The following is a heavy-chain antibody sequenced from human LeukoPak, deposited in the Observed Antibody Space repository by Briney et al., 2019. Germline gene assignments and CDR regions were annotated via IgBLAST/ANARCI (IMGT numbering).Heavy chain of an antibody. CDR1: GYTFTGYY. Sequence: ASVKVSCKASGYTFTGYYMHWERQAPGQGLEWMGWINPNSGGTNYAQKFQGRVTMTRDTSISTAYMELSRLRSDDTAVYYCARETTVPRRPTRYNWFDPWGQGTLVTVSS. V-gene: IGHV1-2*02. D-gene: IGHD4-4*01. CDR2: INPNSGGT. J-gene: IGHJ5*02. CDR3: ARETTVPRRPTRYNWFDP.